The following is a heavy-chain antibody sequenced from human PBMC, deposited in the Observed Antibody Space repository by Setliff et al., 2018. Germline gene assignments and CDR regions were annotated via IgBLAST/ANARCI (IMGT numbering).Heavy chain of an antibody. CDR1: GFTFSNAY. Sequence: GSLRLSCAASGFTFSNAYMSWVRQAPGKGLEWVGRIKSKTDGGTIEYAAPVKGRFSISRDDSESTLYLQMNSLKTEDTAVYYCATGARGDVWGKGTTVTVSS. CDR3: ATGARGDV. CDR2: IKSKTDGGTI. V-gene: IGHV3-15*01. J-gene: IGHJ6*04.